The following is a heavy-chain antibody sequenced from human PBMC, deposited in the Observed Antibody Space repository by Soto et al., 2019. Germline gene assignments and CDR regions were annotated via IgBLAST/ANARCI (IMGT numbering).Heavy chain of an antibody. J-gene: IGHJ4*02. CDR3: ARYSHGQGFKV. Sequence: QVQLVQSGAEVKKPGASVKVSCKPSGDTFTNFDLNWVRQAAGKGLEWLGWMRANSGDTGHAQKFRGRVSMTRDISMSTAYMELSSLRAEDTAVYYCARYSHGQGFKVWGQGTLVIVSS. D-gene: IGHD5-18*01. CDR2: MRANSGDT. V-gene: IGHV1-8*01. CDR1: GDTFTNFD.